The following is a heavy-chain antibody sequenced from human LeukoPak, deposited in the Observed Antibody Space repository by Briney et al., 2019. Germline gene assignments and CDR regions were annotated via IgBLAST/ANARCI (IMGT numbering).Heavy chain of an antibody. D-gene: IGHD6-13*01. Sequence: RSSETLSLTCTVSGVSISSYYWSWLRQPPGKGLEWLGYIYYSGSTNYNPSLKSRVTISVDTSKNQLSLKLSSVTAADTAVYYCASPIAAAGTGLYDDYWGQGTLVTVSS. J-gene: IGHJ4*02. CDR1: GVSISSYY. V-gene: IGHV4-59*01. CDR2: IYYSGST. CDR3: ASPIAAAGTGLYDDY.